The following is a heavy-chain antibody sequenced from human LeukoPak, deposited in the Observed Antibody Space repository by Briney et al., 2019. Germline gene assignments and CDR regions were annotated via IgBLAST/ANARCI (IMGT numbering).Heavy chain of an antibody. D-gene: IGHD2-15*01. CDR1: GFTFSSYG. CDR2: IRYDGSNK. Sequence: QTGGSLRLSCAASGFTFSSYGMHWVRQAPGKGLEWVAFIRYDGSNKYYADSVKGRFTISRDNSKNTLYLQMNSLRAEDTAVYYCAKDWVAATPRWFDPWGQGTLVTVSS. CDR3: AKDWVAATPRWFDP. J-gene: IGHJ5*02. V-gene: IGHV3-30*02.